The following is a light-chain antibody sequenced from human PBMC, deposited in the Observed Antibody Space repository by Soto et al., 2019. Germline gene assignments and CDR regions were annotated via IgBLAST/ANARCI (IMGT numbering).Light chain of an antibody. J-gene: IGKJ4*01. V-gene: IGKV3-11*01. CDR3: QQRSSWPLLT. Sequence: IVLTQSPATLSLSPGERATLSCRASQSVSNYLAWFQQKPGQAPRLLIYDASNRATGIPARFSGSGSGTDFTLTISSLEPEDLAVYYCQQRSSWPLLTFGGGTKVEI. CDR2: DAS. CDR1: QSVSNY.